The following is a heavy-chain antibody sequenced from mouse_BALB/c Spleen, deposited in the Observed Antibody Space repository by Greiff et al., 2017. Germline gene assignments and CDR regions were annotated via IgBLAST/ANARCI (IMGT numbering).Heavy chain of an antibody. Sequence: VQRVESGAELARPGASVKLSCKASGYTFTSYWMQWVKQRPGQGLEWIGAIYPGDGDTRYTQKFKGKATLTADKSSSTAYMQLGSLASEDSAVYYCASSYDGYYVDYAMDYWGQGTSVTVSS. D-gene: IGHD2-3*01. CDR3: ASSYDGYYVDYAMDY. V-gene: IGHV1-87*01. CDR2: IYPGDGDT. J-gene: IGHJ4*01. CDR1: GYTFTSYW.